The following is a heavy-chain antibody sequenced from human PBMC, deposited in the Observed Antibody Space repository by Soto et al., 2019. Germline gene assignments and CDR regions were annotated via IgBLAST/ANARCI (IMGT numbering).Heavy chain of an antibody. V-gene: IGHV4-4*02. D-gene: IGHD6-19*01. Sequence: PSETLSLTCAVSGASIRSNNRWSWVRQPPGKGLEWIGEIFHSGSTNYNPSLKTRLTISVDTSKNQLSLQLDSVTPDDSAVYFCARDGSGVHWYFDVWGRGTLVNVSS. J-gene: IGHJ2*01. CDR1: GASIRSNNR. CDR2: IFHSGST. CDR3: ARDGSGVHWYFDV.